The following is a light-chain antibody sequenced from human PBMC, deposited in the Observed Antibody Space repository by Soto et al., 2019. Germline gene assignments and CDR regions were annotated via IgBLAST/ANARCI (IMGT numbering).Light chain of an antibody. J-gene: IGLJ1*01. V-gene: IGLV1-47*01. CDR1: SSKIGSNY. CDR3: AAWDDSLSVRYV. Sequence: QSALTQPPSASGTPGQRGTISCSGNSSKIGSNYVYWYQQLPGTAPKLLIYRNNQRPSGVPDRFSGSKSGTSASLAISGLRSEDEADYYCAAWDDSLSVRYVFGTGTKVTVL. CDR2: RNN.